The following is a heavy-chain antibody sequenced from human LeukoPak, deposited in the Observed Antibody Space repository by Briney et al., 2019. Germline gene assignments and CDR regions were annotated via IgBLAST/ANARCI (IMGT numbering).Heavy chain of an antibody. Sequence: ALVKVSCKASGYTFTSYGISWVRQAPGQGLEWMGWISAYNGNTNYAQKFHGRVAMTTDTSTNTAYMDLKTLRSDDTAVYYCARGTLWFDPWGQGTLVTVSS. CDR2: ISAYNGNT. D-gene: IGHD2-15*01. CDR3: ARGTLWFDP. J-gene: IGHJ5*02. CDR1: GYTFTSYG. V-gene: IGHV1-18*01.